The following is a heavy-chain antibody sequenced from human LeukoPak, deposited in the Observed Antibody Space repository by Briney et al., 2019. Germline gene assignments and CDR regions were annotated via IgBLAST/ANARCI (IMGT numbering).Heavy chain of an antibody. CDR1: GGTFSSYA. J-gene: IGHJ4*02. CDR3: ARGGYDSSGYCDY. V-gene: IGHV1-69*05. CDR2: IIPIFGTA. D-gene: IGHD3-22*01. Sequence: SSVKVSCKASGGTFSSYAISWVRQAPGQGLEWMGRIIPIFGTANYAQKFQGGVTITTDESTSTAYMELSSLRSEDTAVYYCARGGYDSSGYCDYWGQGTLVTVSS.